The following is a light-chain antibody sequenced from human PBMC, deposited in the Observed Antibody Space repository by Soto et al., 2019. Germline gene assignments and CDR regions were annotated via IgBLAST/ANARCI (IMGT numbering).Light chain of an antibody. J-gene: IGKJ1*01. CDR2: AAS. CDR3: QQGYSTPPWT. Sequence: DIPMTQSPSTLSGSVGDRVTITCRASQTISSWLAWYQQKPGKAPKLLIYAASSLQSGVPPRFSGSGSGTDFTLTISSLQPEDFATYYCQQGYSTPPWTFGQGTKVDIK. V-gene: IGKV1-39*01. CDR1: QTISSW.